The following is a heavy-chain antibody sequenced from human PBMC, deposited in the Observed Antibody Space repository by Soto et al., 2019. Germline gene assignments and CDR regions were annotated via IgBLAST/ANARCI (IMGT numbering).Heavy chain of an antibody. V-gene: IGHV3-23*01. Sequence: EVQLLESGGGLVQPGGSLRLSCAVSGFTFSSHAMSWVRQAPGKGLECVASITGSGDSTYYADSVKGRFTISRDKSKSTLYLQMNSLRAEATAVSYCAKDLQLSGWVSAQTFDYWGQGTQVTVSS. CDR1: GFTFSSHA. J-gene: IGHJ4*02. D-gene: IGHD6-19*01. CDR2: ITGSGDST. CDR3: AKDLQLSGWVSAQTFDY.